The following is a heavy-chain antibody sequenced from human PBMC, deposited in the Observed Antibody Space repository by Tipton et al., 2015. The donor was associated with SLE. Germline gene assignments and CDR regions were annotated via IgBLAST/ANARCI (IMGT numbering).Heavy chain of an antibody. D-gene: IGHD5-12*01. Sequence: QSGAEVKKPGASVKVSCKASGYTFRTYGLTWVRQAPGQGLEWMGWISTYNGNTNYAQKLQGRVTMTTDTSTSTAYMELRSLRSDDTAVYYCARANPFYTGYDFDYWGQGTLVTVSS. J-gene: IGHJ4*02. CDR2: ISTYNGNT. CDR3: ARANPFYTGYDFDY. CDR1: GYTFRTYG. V-gene: IGHV1-18*01.